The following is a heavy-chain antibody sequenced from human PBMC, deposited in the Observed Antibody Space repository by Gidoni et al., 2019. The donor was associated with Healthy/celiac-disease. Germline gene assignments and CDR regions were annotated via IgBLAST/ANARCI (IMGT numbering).Heavy chain of an antibody. D-gene: IGHD3-16*01. J-gene: IGHJ4*02. CDR1: GGPLSSSNW. V-gene: IGHV4-4*02. Sequence: QVQLQESGPGLVTPSGTLSPTCPVSGGPLSSSNWWSWVRHPPGKGLEWIGEIYHSGTTNYNPSLKSRVTISVDKSKDQFSLKLSSVTAADTAVYYCASGTAYITSYFDFWGQGILVTVSS. CDR2: IYHSGTT. CDR3: ASGTAYITSYFDF.